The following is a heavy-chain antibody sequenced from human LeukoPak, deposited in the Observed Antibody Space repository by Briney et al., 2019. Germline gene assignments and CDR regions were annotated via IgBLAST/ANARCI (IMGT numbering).Heavy chain of an antibody. J-gene: IGHJ2*01. CDR3: AKESDDPGYFDL. Sequence: GGSLRLACAASGFRFSSYAMSWVRQAPGKGLEWVSAISGSGVSTYYADSVKGRFTVSRDNSKNTLYLQMSSLRAEDTAVYYCAKESDDPGYFDLWGRGTLVTVSS. CDR1: GFRFSSYA. D-gene: IGHD3-16*01. CDR2: ISGSGVST. V-gene: IGHV3-23*01.